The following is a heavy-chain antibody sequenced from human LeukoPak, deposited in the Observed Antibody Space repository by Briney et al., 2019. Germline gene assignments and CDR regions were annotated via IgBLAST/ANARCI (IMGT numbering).Heavy chain of an antibody. CDR1: GGSISSGGYY. D-gene: IGHD3-10*01. CDR3: ERDIYGSGST. CDR2: IYYSGST. Sequence: SETLSLTCTVSGGSISSGGYYWSWIRQHPGKGLEWIGYIYYSGSTYYNPSLKSRVTISVDTSKNQFSLKLSSVTAADTAVYYCERDIYGSGSTWGQGTLATVSS. V-gene: IGHV4-31*03. J-gene: IGHJ5*02.